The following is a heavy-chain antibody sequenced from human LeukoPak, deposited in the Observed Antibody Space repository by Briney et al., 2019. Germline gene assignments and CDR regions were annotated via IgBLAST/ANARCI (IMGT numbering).Heavy chain of an antibody. Sequence: GRSLRLSCAASGFTFSSYGMHWVRQAPGKGLEWISYISAGGSTMYYADSVKGRFTISRDNAKNALYLQVSSLRDEDTAVYYCARGEYDWGQGTLVTVSS. J-gene: IGHJ4*02. CDR2: ISAGGSTM. V-gene: IGHV3-48*02. D-gene: IGHD3-10*01. CDR1: GFTFSSYG. CDR3: ARGEYD.